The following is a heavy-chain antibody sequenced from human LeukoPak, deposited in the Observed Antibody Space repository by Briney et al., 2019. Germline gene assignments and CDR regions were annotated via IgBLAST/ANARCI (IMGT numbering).Heavy chain of an antibody. D-gene: IGHD6-6*01. CDR1: GFTFSSYN. Sequence: GGSLRLSCAASGFTFSSYNMNWVRQAPGKGLEWVSSISSSSSYIYYADSVKGRFTISRDNAKNSLYLQMNSLRAEDTAVYYCARGYSSSARLGDYWGQGTLVTVSS. J-gene: IGHJ4*02. CDR2: ISSSSSYI. CDR3: ARGYSSSARLGDY. V-gene: IGHV3-21*01.